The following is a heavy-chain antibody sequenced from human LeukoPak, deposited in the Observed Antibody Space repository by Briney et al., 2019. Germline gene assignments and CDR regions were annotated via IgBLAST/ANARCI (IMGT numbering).Heavy chain of an antibody. CDR1: GGTFSSYA. CDR2: IIPIFGTA. J-gene: IGHJ4*02. CDR3: ARDHYGRQVTYYFDY. D-gene: IGHD3-10*01. Sequence: RASVKVSCKASGGTFSSYAISWVRQAPGQGLEWMGGIIPIFGTANYAQKFQGRVTITADESTSTAYMELSSLRSEDTAVYYCARDHYGRQVTYYFDYWGQGTLVTVSS. V-gene: IGHV1-69*13.